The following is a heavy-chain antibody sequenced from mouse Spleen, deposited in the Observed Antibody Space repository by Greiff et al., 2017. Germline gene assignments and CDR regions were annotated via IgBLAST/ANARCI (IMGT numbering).Heavy chain of an antibody. CDR2: IYPRSGNT. V-gene: IGHV1-81*01. D-gene: IGHD3-2*01. Sequence: VKLVESGAELARPGASVKLSCKASGYTFTSYGISWVKQRTGQGLEWIGEIYPRSGNTYYNEKFKGKATITADTSSNTAYLQLSSLTSEDTAVYYCTGDSSGYVTYWGQGTLVTVSA. CDR1: GYTFTSYG. J-gene: IGHJ3*01. CDR3: TGDSSGYVTY.